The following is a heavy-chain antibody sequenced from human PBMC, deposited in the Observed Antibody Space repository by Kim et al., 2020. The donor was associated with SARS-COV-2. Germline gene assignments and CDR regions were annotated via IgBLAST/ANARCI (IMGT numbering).Heavy chain of an antibody. D-gene: IGHD4-4*01. Sequence: GGSLRLSCVASGFTVSTYAMTWVRQAPGKGLEWVSGISASGGSTFYRDSVKGRFTISRDSSKNTLYLQLSSLRAEDTAVYYCATDLRQSSNYPDYVDAWGQGTLVSVSS. CDR2: ISASGGST. V-gene: IGHV3-23*01. CDR1: GFTVSTYA. CDR3: ATDLRQSSNYPDYVDA. J-gene: IGHJ5*02.